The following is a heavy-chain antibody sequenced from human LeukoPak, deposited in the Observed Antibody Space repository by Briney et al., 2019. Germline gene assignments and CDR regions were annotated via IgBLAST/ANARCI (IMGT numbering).Heavy chain of an antibody. Sequence: GASVKVSCKTSGYTFTDYYIHWVRPAPGQGLEWMGWINPKSGATDFAQKFQGRITLTRDTSITTAHMEMNRLTSDDTAVYFCTIDEWELPGYWGQGTRVTVAT. V-gene: IGHV1-2*02. J-gene: IGHJ4*02. D-gene: IGHD1-26*01. CDR1: GYTFTDYY. CDR2: INPKSGAT. CDR3: TIDEWELPGY.